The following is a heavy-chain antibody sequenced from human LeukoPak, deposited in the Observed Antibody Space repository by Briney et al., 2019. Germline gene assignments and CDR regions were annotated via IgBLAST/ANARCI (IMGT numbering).Heavy chain of an antibody. D-gene: IGHD2-2*01. CDR3: ARGVGWFDP. CDR2: VNEDGTEK. V-gene: IGHV3-7*01. J-gene: IGHJ5*02. Sequence: GGSMRLSCATSGFTFTNNWMSWVRQAPGKGPEWVATVNEDGTEKYYVDSVKGRFTISRDNGKRSLYVQMNSLRVEDTAVYYCARGVGWFDPWGQGTLVTVSS. CDR1: GFTFTNNW.